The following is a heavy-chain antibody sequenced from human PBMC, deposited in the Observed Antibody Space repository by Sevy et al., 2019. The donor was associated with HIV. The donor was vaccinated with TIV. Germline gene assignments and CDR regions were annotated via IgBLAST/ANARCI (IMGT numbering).Heavy chain of an antibody. Sequence: GGSLRLSCAASGFTFSNYAMSWVRQAPGKGLEWVSAISASGGTTFLTVSVKGRVTISRDNSKNKVYLQMNSLRVEDTSAYYGGKSPSSPGSSSTLATFDYWGQGTLVTVSS. D-gene: IGHD6-13*01. CDR2: ISASGGTT. V-gene: IGHV3-23*01. J-gene: IGHJ4*02. CDR1: GFTFSNYA. CDR3: GKSPSSPGSSSTLATFDY.